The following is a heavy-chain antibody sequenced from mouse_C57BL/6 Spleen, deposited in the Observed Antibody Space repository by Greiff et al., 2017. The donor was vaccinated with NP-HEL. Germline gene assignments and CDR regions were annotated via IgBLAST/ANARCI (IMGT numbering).Heavy chain of an antibody. D-gene: IGHD4-1*01. V-gene: IGHV6-3*01. CDR2: IRLKSDNYAT. J-gene: IGHJ2*01. CDR1: GFTFSNYW. CDR3: TRLGRGEGYFDY. Sequence: EVKVEESGGGLVQPGGSMKLSCVASGFTFSNYWMNWVRQSPEKGLEWVAQIRLKSDNYATHYAESVKGRFTISRDDSKSSVYLQMNNLRAEDTGMYYCTRLGRGEGYFDYWGQGTTLTVSS.